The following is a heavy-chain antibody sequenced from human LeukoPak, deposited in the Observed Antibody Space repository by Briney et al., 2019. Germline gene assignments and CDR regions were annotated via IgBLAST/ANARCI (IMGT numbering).Heavy chain of an antibody. CDR2: ISYDGSNK. CDR1: GFTFSSYG. J-gene: IGHJ4*02. D-gene: IGHD4-17*01. CDR3: AKFTVTTGAFDY. Sequence: GGSLRLSCAASGFTFSSYGMHWVRRAPGKGLEWVAVISYDGSNKYYADSVKGRFTISRDNSKNTLYLQMNSLRAEDTAVYYCAKFTVTTGAFDYWGQGTLVTVSS. V-gene: IGHV3-30*18.